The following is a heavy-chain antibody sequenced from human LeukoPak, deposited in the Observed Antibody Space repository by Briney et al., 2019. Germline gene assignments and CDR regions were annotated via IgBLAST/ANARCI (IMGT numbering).Heavy chain of an antibody. D-gene: IGHD6-19*01. J-gene: IGHJ6*03. CDR1: GYTFTGYY. Sequence: GASVKVSCKASGYTFTGYYMHWVRQAPGRGLEWMGWINPNSGGTNYAQKFQGRVTMTRDTSISTAYMELSRLRSDDTAVYYCARGGVIVSGWYSRNYYYHYMDVWGKGTTVTVSS. V-gene: IGHV1-2*02. CDR3: ARGGVIVSGWYSRNYYYHYMDV. CDR2: INPNSGGT.